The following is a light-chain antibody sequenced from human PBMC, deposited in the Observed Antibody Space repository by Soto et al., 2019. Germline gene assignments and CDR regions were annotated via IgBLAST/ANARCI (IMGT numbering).Light chain of an antibody. CDR1: QSVSNN. CDR2: GAS. Sequence: EIVMTQSPATLSVSPGERATLSCRASQSVSNNLAWYQQKPGQAPRLLIYGASTRATGIPARFSGSGSGTEFTLTISSLQSEDFAVYYCQHYKNWPPITFGQGTRFEIK. V-gene: IGKV3-15*01. CDR3: QHYKNWPPIT. J-gene: IGKJ5*01.